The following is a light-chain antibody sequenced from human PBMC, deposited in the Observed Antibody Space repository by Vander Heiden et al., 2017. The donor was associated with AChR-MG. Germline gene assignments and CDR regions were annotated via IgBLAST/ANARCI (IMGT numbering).Light chain of an antibody. CDR3: SSYACTNTLL. CDR2: EVT. CDR1: SSDVGGYNF. J-gene: IGLJ2*01. V-gene: IGLV2-8*01. Sequence: QSALTQPPSASGSPGQSVTISCTGTSSDVGGYNFVSWYQHHQGEAPKLMIYEVTKRPAGVPDRFSGSKSGNTASLTVSELQAEDEADYYCSSYACTNTLLFGGGTRLTVL.